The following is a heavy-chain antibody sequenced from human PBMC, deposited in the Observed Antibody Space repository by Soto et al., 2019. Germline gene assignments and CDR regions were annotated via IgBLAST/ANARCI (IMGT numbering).Heavy chain of an antibody. D-gene: IGHD2-15*01. CDR2: IYYSGST. V-gene: IGHV4-59*12. Sequence: SETLSLTCTVSGGSISSYYWSWIRQPPGKGLEWIGYIYYSGSTNYNPSLKSRVTISVDTSKNQFSLKLSSVTAADTAVYYCARARGCSGGSCSPVGMDYYGMDVWGQGTTVTAP. CDR1: GGSISSYY. J-gene: IGHJ6*02. CDR3: ARARGCSGGSCSPVGMDYYGMDV.